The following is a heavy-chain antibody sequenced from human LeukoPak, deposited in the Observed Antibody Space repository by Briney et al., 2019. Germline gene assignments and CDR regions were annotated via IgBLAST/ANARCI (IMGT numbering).Heavy chain of an antibody. V-gene: IGHV3-74*01. CDR2: INSDGSST. J-gene: IGHJ4*02. Sequence: GGSLRLSCAASGFTFSSYWMHWVRQAPGKGLVCVSRINSDGSSTSYADSVKGRFTISRDNAKNTLYLQMNSLRAEDTAVYYCARAAPSPHRGLWFGELQDYWGQGTLVTVSS. D-gene: IGHD3-10*01. CDR3: ARAAPSPHRGLWFGELQDY. CDR1: GFTFSSYW.